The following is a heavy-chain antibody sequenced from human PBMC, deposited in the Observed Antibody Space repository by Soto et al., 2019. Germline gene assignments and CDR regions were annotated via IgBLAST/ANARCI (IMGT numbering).Heavy chain of an antibody. CDR2: IYPGDSDT. V-gene: IGHV5-51*01. D-gene: IGHD6-25*01. CDR3: ARYPSAAETSDLDY. Sequence: GEALKISCKGSGYSFTSHWIGLVRQVSGKGLEWMGIIYPGDSDTRYSPSFQGKVTISADKSISAAYLQWSSLKASDTAMYFCARYPSAAETSDLDYWGQGTMVTVSS. CDR1: GYSFTSHW. J-gene: IGHJ4*02.